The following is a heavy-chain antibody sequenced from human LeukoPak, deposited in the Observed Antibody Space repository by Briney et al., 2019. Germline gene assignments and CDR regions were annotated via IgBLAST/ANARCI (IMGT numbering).Heavy chain of an antibody. V-gene: IGHV3-23*01. CDR3: AKLPLWFGVQWFDP. CDR2: ISGSGGST. CDR1: GFTFSSYE. J-gene: IGHJ5*02. Sequence: GGSLRFSCAASGFTFSSYEMNWVRQAPGKGLEWVSAISGSGGSTYYADSVKGRFTISRDNSKNTLYLQMNSLRAEDTAVYYCAKLPLWFGVQWFDPWGQGTLVTVSS. D-gene: IGHD3-10*01.